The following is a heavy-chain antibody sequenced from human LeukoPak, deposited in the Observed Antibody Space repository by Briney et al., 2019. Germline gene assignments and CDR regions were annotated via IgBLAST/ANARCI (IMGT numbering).Heavy chain of an antibody. CDR1: GFTSSTYA. J-gene: IGHJ4*02. Sequence: GGSLRLSCAASGFTSSTYAMSWVRQAPGKGLEWVSGISGSGGSIYYAASVKGRSTISRDNFKTTLYLQMNSLRAEDTAVYYCAKDPDGWGIPSGSFDYWGQGTLVTVSS. V-gene: IGHV3-23*01. CDR3: AKDPDGWGIPSGSFDY. CDR2: ISGSGGSI. D-gene: IGHD3-16*01.